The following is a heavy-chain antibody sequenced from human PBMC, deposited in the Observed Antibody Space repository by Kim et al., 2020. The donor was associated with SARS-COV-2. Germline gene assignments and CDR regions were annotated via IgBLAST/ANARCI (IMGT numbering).Heavy chain of an antibody. J-gene: IGHJ6*03. CDR2: IYYSGST. Sequence: SETLSLTCTVSGGSISSYYWSWIRQPPGKGLEWIGYIYYSGSTNYNPSLKSRVTISVDTSKNQFSLKLSSVTAADTAVYYCARSPAGWYNPYYYYYMDVWGKGTTVTVSS. D-gene: IGHD6-19*01. CDR3: ARSPAGWYNPYYYYYMDV. V-gene: IGHV4-59*01. CDR1: GGSISSYY.